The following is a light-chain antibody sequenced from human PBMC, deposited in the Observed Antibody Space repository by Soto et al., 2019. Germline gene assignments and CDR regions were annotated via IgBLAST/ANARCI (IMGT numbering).Light chain of an antibody. Sequence: DIQMTQSPSSLSASVGDRVTITCRASQAISNFLAWYQQKPGKVPKLLIYGASTLQSGVPSRFSGSRSGTDFTLTISILQPEDVATYYCQNYNRAPPTFCQGTKLEI. CDR1: QAISNF. V-gene: IGKV1-27*01. CDR2: GAS. J-gene: IGKJ2*01. CDR3: QNYNRAPPT.